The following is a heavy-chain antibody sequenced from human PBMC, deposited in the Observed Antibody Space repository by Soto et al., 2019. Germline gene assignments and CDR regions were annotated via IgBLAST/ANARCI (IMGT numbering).Heavy chain of an antibody. CDR3: ARAYSDAFDI. Sequence: NPGGFLRLSCVASGFTFSDYYMIWFRQAPGKGLEWVSYISSSGTGIYYGDSVKGRFTISRDNAKNSLYLQMNSLRAEDTAVYYCARAYSDAFDIWGQGTMVTVSS. D-gene: IGHD2-15*01. V-gene: IGHV3-11*01. CDR1: GFTFSDYY. CDR2: ISSSGTGI. J-gene: IGHJ3*02.